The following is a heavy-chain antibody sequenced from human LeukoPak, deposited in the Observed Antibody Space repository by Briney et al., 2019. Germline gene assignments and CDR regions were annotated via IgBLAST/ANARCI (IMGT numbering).Heavy chain of an antibody. CDR1: GFTFSSYA. CDR3: AKAWPAAGTFDS. V-gene: IGHV3-23*01. J-gene: IGHJ4*02. Sequence: GGSLRLSCAASGFTFSSYAMTWVRQAPGKGLEWVSTILPGGGDTYYADSVKGRFTISRDTSKNALYLQMNTLRVEDTAVYYCAKAWPAAGTFDSWGQGSLVTVSS. D-gene: IGHD6-13*01. CDR2: ILPGGGDT.